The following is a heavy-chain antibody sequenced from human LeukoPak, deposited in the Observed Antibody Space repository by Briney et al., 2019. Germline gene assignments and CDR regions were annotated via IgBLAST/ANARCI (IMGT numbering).Heavy chain of an antibody. CDR2: ISRSGSTI. J-gene: IGHJ4*02. CDR1: GFTFSDYY. CDR3: ARVNRVTAIQELDY. Sequence: GGSLRLSCAASGFTFSDYYMTWIRQAPGKGLEGGSCISRSGSTIFYADSVKGRFTISRDNAKSSLFLQMNSLRAEDTAVYYCARVNRVTAIQELDYWGQGTLVTVSS. D-gene: IGHD2-21*02. V-gene: IGHV3-11*01.